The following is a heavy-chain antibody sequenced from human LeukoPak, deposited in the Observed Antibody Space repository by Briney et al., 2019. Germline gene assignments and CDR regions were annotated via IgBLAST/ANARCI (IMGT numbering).Heavy chain of an antibody. CDR2: INPNSGDT. CDR1: GYTFTGYY. D-gene: IGHD4-23*01. J-gene: IGHJ4*02. CDR3: AREGVAYYGSSDYYRGIYYFDS. V-gene: IGHV1-2*02. Sequence: GASVKVSCKASGYTFTGYYMHWVRQAPGQGLEWMGWINPNSGDTNFAQKFQGRVTMTWDTSSNTAYMELSRLRSDDTAVYYCAREGVAYYGSSDYYRGIYYFDSWGQGTLVTVSS.